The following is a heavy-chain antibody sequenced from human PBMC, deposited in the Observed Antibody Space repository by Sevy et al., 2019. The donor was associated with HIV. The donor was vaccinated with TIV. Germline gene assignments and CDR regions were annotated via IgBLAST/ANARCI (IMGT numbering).Heavy chain of an antibody. CDR1: GFTFNTYG. D-gene: IGHD4-4*01. CDR3: AGFVSNKWYFDY. J-gene: IGHJ4*02. Sequence: ASVKVSCKASGFTFNTYGFTWVRQAPGQGLEWMGWISGYNGNTKYSQKFQDRVTMTTDTSTTTVYMNLRGLRSDDTALYYCAGFVSNKWYFDYWGPGSLVTVSS. CDR2: ISGYNGNT. V-gene: IGHV1-18*01.